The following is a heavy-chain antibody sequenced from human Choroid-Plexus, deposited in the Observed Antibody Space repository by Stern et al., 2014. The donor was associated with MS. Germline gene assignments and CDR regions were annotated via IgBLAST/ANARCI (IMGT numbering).Heavy chain of an antibody. J-gene: IGHJ5*02. V-gene: IGHV3-30*18. CDR1: GFTFGSCA. CDR2: VSYDGSNK. Sequence: VQLVESGGGVVQPGRPLRLSCVASGFTFGSCAMHWVRQAPGKGLEWGAGVSYDGSNKYDAGSVKGRFTISRDNSQNTLYMQMSSLRPEDTAVYYCAKDRQYLTYFFDHWGQGSLVTVSS. CDR3: AKDRQYLTYFFDH. D-gene: IGHD2/OR15-2a*01.